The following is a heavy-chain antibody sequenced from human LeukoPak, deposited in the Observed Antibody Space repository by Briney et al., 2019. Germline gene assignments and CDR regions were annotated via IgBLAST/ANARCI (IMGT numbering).Heavy chain of an antibody. CDR3: ARVPLEVEMATDGYFDY. D-gene: IGHD5-24*01. CDR1: GGSISSYY. Sequence: SETLSLTCTVSGGSISSYYWSWIRQPPGEGLEWIGYIYYSGSTNYNPSLKSRVTISVDTSKNQFSLKLSSVTAADTAVYYCARVPLEVEMATDGYFDYWGQGTLVTVSS. CDR2: IYYSGST. J-gene: IGHJ4*02. V-gene: IGHV4-59*01.